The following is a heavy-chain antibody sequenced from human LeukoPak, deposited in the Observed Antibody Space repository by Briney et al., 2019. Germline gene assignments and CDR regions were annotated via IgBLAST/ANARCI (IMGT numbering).Heavy chain of an antibody. Sequence: GGSLRLSCAASGFAFSNYAMYWVRQAPGKGLEYVSAISTNGGSTYYANSVKGRFTISRDNSKNTLYLQMGSLRAEDMAVYYCARAVRLLRDAFDIWSQGTMVTVSS. CDR2: ISTNGGST. V-gene: IGHV3-64*01. D-gene: IGHD2-15*01. J-gene: IGHJ3*02. CDR3: ARAVRLLRDAFDI. CDR1: GFAFSNYA.